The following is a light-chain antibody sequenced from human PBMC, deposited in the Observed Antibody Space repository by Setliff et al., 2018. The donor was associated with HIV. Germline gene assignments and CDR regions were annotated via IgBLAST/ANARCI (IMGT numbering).Light chain of an antibody. CDR3: CSYTSSSTRR. Sequence: QSALTQPASVSGSPGQSITISCTGTSSDVGGYNYVSWYQQHPGKAPKLMIYDVSTRPSGVSNPFSGSKSGNTASLTISGLQAEDEADYYCCSYTSSSTRRFGGGTK. CDR1: SSDVGGYNY. V-gene: IGLV2-14*01. J-gene: IGLJ2*01. CDR2: DVS.